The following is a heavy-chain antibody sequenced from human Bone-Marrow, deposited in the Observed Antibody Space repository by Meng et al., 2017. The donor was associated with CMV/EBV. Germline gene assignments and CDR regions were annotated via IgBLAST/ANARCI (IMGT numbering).Heavy chain of an antibody. CDR1: GFTFSGSA. CDR2: IRSKANSYAT. V-gene: IGHV3-73*01. Sequence: GGSLRLSCAASGFTFSGSAMHWVRQASGKGLEWVGRIRSKANSYATAYAASVKGRFTISRDNAKNSLYLQMNSLRAEDTAVYYCARDVPYYDFWSGYTFDDWGQGPRVTGSS. J-gene: IGHJ4*02. CDR3: ARDVPYYDFWSGYTFDD. D-gene: IGHD3-3*01.